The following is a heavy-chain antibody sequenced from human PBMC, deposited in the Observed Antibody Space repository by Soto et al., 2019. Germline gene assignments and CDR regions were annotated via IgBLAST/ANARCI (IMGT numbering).Heavy chain of an antibody. D-gene: IGHD1-26*01. CDR1: GGSISSSNW. V-gene: IGHV4-4*02. CDR3: ARDTRDGYYFEY. Sequence: SETRSLTCAVSGGSISSSNWWSWVRQPPGKGLEWIGEIYHSGSTNYNPSLKSRVTISVDKSKNQFSLTLSSVTAADTSVYYCARDTRDGYYFEYWGQGILVTVSS. CDR2: IYHSGST. J-gene: IGHJ4*02.